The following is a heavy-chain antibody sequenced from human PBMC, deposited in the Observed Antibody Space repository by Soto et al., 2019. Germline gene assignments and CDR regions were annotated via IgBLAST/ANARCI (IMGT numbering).Heavy chain of an antibody. D-gene: IGHD2-21*02. Sequence: QVQLVESGGGVVQPGRSLRLSCAASGFTFSSYGMHWVRQAPGKGLEWVAVISYDGSNKYYADSVKGRFTISRDNSKNTLYLQMNSLRAEDTAVYYCAKERGVVTGYGMDVWGQGTTVTVSS. V-gene: IGHV3-30*18. J-gene: IGHJ6*02. CDR3: AKERGVVTGYGMDV. CDR2: ISYDGSNK. CDR1: GFTFSSYG.